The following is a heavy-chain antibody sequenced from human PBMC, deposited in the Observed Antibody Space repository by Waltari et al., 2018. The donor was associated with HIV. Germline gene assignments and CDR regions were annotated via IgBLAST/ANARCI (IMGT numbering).Heavy chain of an antibody. J-gene: IGHJ4*02. Sequence: QVQLQESGPGLVKPSQTLSLTCTVSGGSISSGSYYWSWIRQPAGKGLEWIGRIYTSGSTNYNPPSKRRVTKSVDTSKNQFSLKLSSVTAADTAVYYCAGQYYDFWSAPEDYWGQGTLVTVSS. V-gene: IGHV4-61*02. CDR3: AGQYYDFWSAPEDY. CDR1: GGSISSGSYY. D-gene: IGHD3-3*01. CDR2: IYTSGST.